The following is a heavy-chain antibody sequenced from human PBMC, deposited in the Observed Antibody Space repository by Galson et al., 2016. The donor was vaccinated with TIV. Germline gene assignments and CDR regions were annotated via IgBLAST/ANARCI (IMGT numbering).Heavy chain of an antibody. CDR2: ISSTSSYI. V-gene: IGHV3-21*01. CDR1: GLTFSSYS. Sequence: SLRLSCAASGLTFSSYSMNWVRQAPGKGLEWVSSISSTSSYIDYADSVKGRFTISRDNSKNTLYLQMNSLRVEDTAVYYCARQWQSYSFDYWGQGTLVTVSS. D-gene: IGHD6-19*01. CDR3: ARQWQSYSFDY. J-gene: IGHJ4*02.